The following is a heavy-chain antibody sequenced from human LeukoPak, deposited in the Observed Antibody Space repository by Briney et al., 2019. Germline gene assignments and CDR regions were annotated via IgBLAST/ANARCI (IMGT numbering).Heavy chain of an antibody. V-gene: IGHV4-31*03. J-gene: IGHJ4*02. D-gene: IGHD3-3*01. Sequence: SETLSLTCTVSGGSISSGGYYWSWIRQHPGKGLEWIGYIYYSGSTYYNPSLKSRVTISVDTSKNQFSLRLSSVTAADTAVYYCAREESHYDFSQGGYFDYWGQGTLVTVSS. CDR1: GGSISSGGYY. CDR3: AREESHYDFSQGGYFDY. CDR2: IYYSGST.